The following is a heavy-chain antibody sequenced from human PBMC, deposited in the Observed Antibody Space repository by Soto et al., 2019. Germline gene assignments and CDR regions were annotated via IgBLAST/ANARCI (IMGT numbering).Heavy chain of an antibody. CDR2: VSIDGNTK. CDR3: ASDTLHCNSVLCRMNGMHV. D-gene: IGHD2-2*01. CDR1: GFTFTSSS. Sequence: QMKLVESGGGVVQPWRSLRLSCVASGFTFTSSSMHWVRQAPGKGLEWVAYVSIDGNTKYYADSVKGRFTVSRDNSKNIEFQKINSLIPEDTALYYSASDTLHCNSVLCRMNGMHVWGQGTTVTVSS. J-gene: IGHJ6*02. V-gene: IGHV3-30*01.